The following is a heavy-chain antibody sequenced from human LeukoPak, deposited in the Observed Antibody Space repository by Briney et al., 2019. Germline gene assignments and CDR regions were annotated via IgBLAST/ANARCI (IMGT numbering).Heavy chain of an antibody. D-gene: IGHD1-1*01. V-gene: IGHV1-69*04. CDR2: IIPILGIA. Sequence: GASVKVSCKASGGTFSSYAISWVRQAPGQGLEWMGRIIPILGIANYAQKFQGRVTITADKSTSTAYMELKNLRSDDTAVYYCARVWQQLSKEYNWFDPWGQGTLVTVSS. CDR1: GGTFSSYA. J-gene: IGHJ5*02. CDR3: ARVWQQLSKEYNWFDP.